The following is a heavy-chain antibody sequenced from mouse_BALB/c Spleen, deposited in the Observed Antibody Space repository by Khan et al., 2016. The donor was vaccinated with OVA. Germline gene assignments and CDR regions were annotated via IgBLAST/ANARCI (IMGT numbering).Heavy chain of an antibody. CDR2: ISTYSGNT. CDR1: GYTFTDYA. V-gene: IGHV1S137*01. Sequence: QVQLQQPGPELVRPGVSAKISCKGSGYTFTDYAMHWVKQSHAKSLEWIGLISTYSGNTNYRQKFKGKATMTVDKSSSTAYMALARLTSEDSAIYCCTRPAYDGYYDYWSQGTTLSVSS. CDR3: TRPAYDGYYDY. J-gene: IGHJ2*01. D-gene: IGHD2-3*01.